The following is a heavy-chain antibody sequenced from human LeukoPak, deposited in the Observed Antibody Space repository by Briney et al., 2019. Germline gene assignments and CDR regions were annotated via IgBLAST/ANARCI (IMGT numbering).Heavy chain of an antibody. D-gene: IGHD4-17*01. J-gene: IGHJ3*02. Sequence: SVKASCKASGGTFSSYAISWVRQAPGQGLEWMGGIIPIFGTANYAQKFQGRVTITADESTSTAYMELSSLRSEDTAVYYCARGDYGDAPLGAFDIWGQGTMVTVSS. CDR3: ARGDYGDAPLGAFDI. CDR2: IIPIFGTA. CDR1: GGTFSSYA. V-gene: IGHV1-69*13.